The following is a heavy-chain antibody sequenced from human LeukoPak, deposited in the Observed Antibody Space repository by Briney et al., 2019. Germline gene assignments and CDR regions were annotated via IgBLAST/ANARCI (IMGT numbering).Heavy chain of an antibody. V-gene: IGHV3-72*01. CDR1: GFIFSDHY. J-gene: IGHJ6*02. CDR2: IRNRANSFTT. D-gene: IGHD2-21*01. Sequence: PGGSLRLSCEASGFIFSDHYMDWVRQAPGKGLEWVGRIRNRANSFTTEYAASVKGRFSISRDDSKNSLYLQMNSLKIEDTAVYYCTRGGAISPYFYGMDVWGQGTTVTVSS. CDR3: TRGGAISPYFYGMDV.